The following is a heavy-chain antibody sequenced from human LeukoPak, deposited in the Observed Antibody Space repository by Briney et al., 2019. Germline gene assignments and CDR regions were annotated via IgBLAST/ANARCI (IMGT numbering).Heavy chain of an antibody. V-gene: IGHV3-73*01. J-gene: IGHJ6*02. D-gene: IGHD5-12*01. CDR1: GFTFSGSA. CDR3: TRQYSGYDRGVYYYYYGMDV. Sequence: PGGSLRLSCAASGFTFSGSAMHWVRQASGKGLEWVGRIRSKANSYATAYAASVKGRFTISRDDSKNTAYLQMNSLETEDTAVYYCTRQYSGYDRGVYYYYYGMDVWGQGTTVTVSS. CDR2: IRSKANSYAT.